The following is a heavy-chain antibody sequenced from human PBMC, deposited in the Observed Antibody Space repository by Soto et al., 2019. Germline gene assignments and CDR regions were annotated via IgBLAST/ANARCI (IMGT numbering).Heavy chain of an antibody. J-gene: IGHJ4*02. CDR2: MYRSGTT. CDR3: ARGLYSSSWYVDS. D-gene: IGHD6-13*01. Sequence: QVHLQESGPRLVKPSQTLSLTCTVSGASTSSGGYFWSWIRQQPGKGLECIGHMYRSGTTYYNPSLKSRVTISVDTSKTQFYLRVTSATAADTAVYYCARGLYSSSWYVDSWGQGTLATVSS. CDR1: GASTSSGGYF. V-gene: IGHV4-31*03.